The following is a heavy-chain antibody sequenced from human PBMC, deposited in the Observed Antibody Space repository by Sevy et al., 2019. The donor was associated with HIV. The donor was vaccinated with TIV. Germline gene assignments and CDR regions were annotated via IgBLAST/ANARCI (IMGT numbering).Heavy chain of an antibody. J-gene: IGHJ4*02. D-gene: IGHD5-18*01. CDR3: ARTPTAMVTGSFDY. V-gene: IGHV6-1*01. CDR1: GDSVSSNSAA. CDR2: TYYRSKWYN. Sequence: QSQTLSLTCAISGDSVSSNSAAWNWIRQSPSRGLEWLGRTYYRSKWYNDYAVSVKSRITINPDTSKNQFSLQLNSVTPEDTAVYYCARTPTAMVTGSFDYWGQGTLVTVSS.